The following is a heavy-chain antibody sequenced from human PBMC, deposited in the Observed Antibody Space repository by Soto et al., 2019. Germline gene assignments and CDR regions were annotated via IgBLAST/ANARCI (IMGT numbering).Heavy chain of an antibody. Sequence: PSETLSLTCTVSGGSISSGGYYWSWIRQHPGKGLEWIGYIYYSGSTYYNPSLKSRVTISVDTSKNQFSLKLSSVTAADTAVYYCARVDTAMVHDYWGQGTLVTVSS. J-gene: IGHJ4*02. CDR2: IYYSGST. CDR1: GGSISSGGYY. CDR3: ARVDTAMVHDY. D-gene: IGHD5-18*01. V-gene: IGHV4-31*03.